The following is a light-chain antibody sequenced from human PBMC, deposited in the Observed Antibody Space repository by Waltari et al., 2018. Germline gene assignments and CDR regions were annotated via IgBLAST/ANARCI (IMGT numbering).Light chain of an antibody. J-gene: IGLJ3*02. V-gene: IGLV4-69*01. CDR3: ETGGHGTWV. Sequence: QLVLTQSPSASASLGASVKLTCTLSSGHSSNIIAWLQQQPGKGPRYLMQVNSDGSHRKGVEIPDRFSGSSSGAERYLTISSLQSEDEADYYCETGGHGTWVFGGGTKLTVL. CDR1: SGHSSNI. CDR2: VNSDGSH.